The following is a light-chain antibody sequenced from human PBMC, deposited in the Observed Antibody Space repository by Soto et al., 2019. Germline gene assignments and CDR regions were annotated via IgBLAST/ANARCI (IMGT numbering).Light chain of an antibody. CDR1: SSDVGGYNY. Sequence: QAAVTQPRSACGSPGQSVTISCTGTSSDVGGYNYVSWYQQHPGKAPKLMIYEVSKRPSGVPDRFSGSKSGNTASLTVSGLQAEDEADYYCSSYAGSNNFVFGTGTKVTVL. V-gene: IGLV2-8*01. CDR3: SSYAGSNNFV. J-gene: IGLJ1*01. CDR2: EVS.